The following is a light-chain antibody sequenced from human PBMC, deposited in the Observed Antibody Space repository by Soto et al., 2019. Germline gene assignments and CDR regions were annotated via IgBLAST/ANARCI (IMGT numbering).Light chain of an antibody. Sequence: QSVLTQPASVSGSPGQSITISCSGTSSNIGGYNVVSWYQQHPGKAPKVIVYEGIKRPSGVSDRFSGSTSGSTASLTISGLQAEDEAVYYCCSYVGATTYVFGSGTKVTVL. J-gene: IGLJ1*01. CDR3: CSYVGATTYV. CDR1: SSNIGGYNV. CDR2: EGI. V-gene: IGLV2-23*01.